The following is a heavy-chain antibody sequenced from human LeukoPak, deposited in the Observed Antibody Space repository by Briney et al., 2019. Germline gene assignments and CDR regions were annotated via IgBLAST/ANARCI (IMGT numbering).Heavy chain of an antibody. CDR1: GFTFSSYS. CDR2: ISSSVGTI. D-gene: IGHD3-22*01. J-gene: IGHJ4*02. Sequence: GGSLRLSCAASGFTFSSYSMNWVRQGPGKGLEWVSYISSSVGTIYYADSVKGRFTISRDNAKNSLYLQMNSLTDADTAVYYCARGHHYYDSSAYYYWGQGTLVTVSS. V-gene: IGHV3-48*02. CDR3: ARGHHYYDSSAYYY.